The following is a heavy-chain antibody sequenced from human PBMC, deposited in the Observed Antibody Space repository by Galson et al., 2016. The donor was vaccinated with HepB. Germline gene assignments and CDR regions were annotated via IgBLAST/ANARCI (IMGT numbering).Heavy chain of an antibody. J-gene: IGHJ2*01. CDR3: ASYYDNDYWYFDL. CDR2: IYHSGTT. V-gene: IGHV4-4*02. CDR1: GGSIRRSNW. D-gene: IGHD3-22*01. Sequence: TLSLTCAVSGGSIRRSNWRSWVRQIPGKGLEWIGQIYHSGTTNYNPSLKSRVTISLDKSNNQFSLNLRSVTAADTAVYYCASYYDNDYWYFDLWGRGTLVTVSS.